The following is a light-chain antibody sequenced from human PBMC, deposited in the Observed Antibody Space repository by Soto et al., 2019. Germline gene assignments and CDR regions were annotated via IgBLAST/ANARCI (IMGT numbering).Light chain of an antibody. Sequence: QSALPQPASVSGSPGQSITISCTGTTSFVGSYNLVSWYQQHTGKAPQVLIYEDTKRPSGVSNRFSGSISGSTASLTISGLQDEDEADYYCCSYVGASTYVFGTGTKVTVL. CDR1: TSFVGSYNL. CDR2: EDT. J-gene: IGLJ1*01. V-gene: IGLV2-23*01. CDR3: CSYVGASTYV.